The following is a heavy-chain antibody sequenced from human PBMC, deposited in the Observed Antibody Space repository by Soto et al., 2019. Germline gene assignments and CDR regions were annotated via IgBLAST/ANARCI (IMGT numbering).Heavy chain of an antibody. Sequence: SETLSLTCTVSGGSISSSSYYWGWIRQPPGKGLEWIGSIYYSGSTYYNPSLKSRVTISVDTSKNQFSLKLSSVTAADTAVYYCARTRSLLTTIFGVVRYYFDYWGQGTLVTVSS. V-gene: IGHV4-39*07. CDR2: IYYSGST. J-gene: IGHJ4*02. CDR1: GGSISSSSYY. D-gene: IGHD3-3*01. CDR3: ARTRSLLTTIFGVVRYYFDY.